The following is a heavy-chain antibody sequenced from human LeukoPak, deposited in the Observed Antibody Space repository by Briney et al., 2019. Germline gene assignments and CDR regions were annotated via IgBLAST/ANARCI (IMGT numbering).Heavy chain of an antibody. CDR3: ARDYYDSSGYYLLSGY. Sequence: ASVKVSCKASGYTFTSYYMHWVRQAPGQGLEWMGIINPSGGSTSYAQKFQGRVTMTRDTSTSTVYMELSSLRSGDTAVYYCARDYYDSSGYYLLSGYWGQGTLVTVSS. J-gene: IGHJ4*02. D-gene: IGHD3-22*01. CDR2: INPSGGST. V-gene: IGHV1-46*01. CDR1: GYTFTSYY.